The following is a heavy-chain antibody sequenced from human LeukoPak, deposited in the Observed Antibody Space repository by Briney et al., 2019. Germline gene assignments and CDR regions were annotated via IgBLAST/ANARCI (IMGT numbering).Heavy chain of an antibody. D-gene: IGHD3-3*01. J-gene: IGHJ6*03. CDR1: GYTFTSYY. V-gene: IGHV1-46*01. Sequence: ASVKVSCRASGYTFTSYYMHLVRQAPGQGLEWMGIINPSGGSTSYAQKFQGRVTMTRGTSTSTVYMELSSLRSEDTAVYYCARDHYDFWSGYYTGYYYYFYMDVWGKGTTVTVSS. CDR2: INPSGGST. CDR3: ARDHYDFWSGYYTGYYYYFYMDV.